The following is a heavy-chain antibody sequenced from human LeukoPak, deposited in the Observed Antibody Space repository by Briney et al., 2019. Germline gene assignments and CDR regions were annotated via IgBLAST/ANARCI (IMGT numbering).Heavy chain of an antibody. CDR2: IYYSGST. CDR1: GGSISSGGYY. CDR3: ARVPPWYYYGMDV. J-gene: IGHJ6*02. V-gene: IGHV4-31*03. Sequence: TSQTLSLTCTVSGGSISSGGYYWSWIRQHPGKGLEWIGYIYYSGSTYYNSSLKSRVTISVDTSKNQFSLKLSSVTAADTAVYYCARVPPWYYYGMDVWGQGTTVTVSS.